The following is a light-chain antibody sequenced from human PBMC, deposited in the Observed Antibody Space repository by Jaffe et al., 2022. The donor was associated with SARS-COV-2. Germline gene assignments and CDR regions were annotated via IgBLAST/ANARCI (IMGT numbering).Light chain of an antibody. Sequence: DVQMTQSPSSVSASVGDRVTITCRASQGIDSWLAWYQQKPGKAPKLLIYDASTLQSGVPSRFGGSGSGTEFTLTISSVQPEDLATYFCQQASSFPITFGHGTRLEIK. CDR3: QQASSFPIT. V-gene: IGKV1D-12*01. CDR1: QGIDSW. CDR2: DAS. J-gene: IGKJ5*01.